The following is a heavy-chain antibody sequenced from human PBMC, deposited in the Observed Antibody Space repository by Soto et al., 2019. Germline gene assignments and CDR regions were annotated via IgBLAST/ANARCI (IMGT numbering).Heavy chain of an antibody. J-gene: IGHJ6*02. CDR2: ISAYNGNT. Sequence: ASVKVSCKASGYTFTSYGISWVRQAPGQGLEWMGWISAYNGNTNYAQKLQGRVTMTTDTSTSTAYMELRSLRSDDTAVYYCARVAVGYVKYYYYYGMDVWGQGTTVTVSS. CDR3: ARVAVGYVKYYYYYGMDV. V-gene: IGHV1-18*01. D-gene: IGHD3-10*02. CDR1: GYTFTSYG.